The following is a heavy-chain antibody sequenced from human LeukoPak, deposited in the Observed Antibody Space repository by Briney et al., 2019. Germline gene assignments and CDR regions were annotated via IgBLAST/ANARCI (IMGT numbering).Heavy chain of an antibody. CDR3: ARDSASLWLGELSSWFAP. J-gene: IGHJ5*02. CDR2: ISSSSSYI. Sequence: GGSLRLSCAASGFTLSSYSMNWVRQAPGKGLEWVSSISSSSSYIYYADSVKGRFTISRDNAKYSLYLQMNILRAEDTAAYYCARDSASLWLGELSSWFAPWGQGTLVTVSS. D-gene: IGHD3-10*01. CDR1: GFTLSSYS. V-gene: IGHV3-21*01.